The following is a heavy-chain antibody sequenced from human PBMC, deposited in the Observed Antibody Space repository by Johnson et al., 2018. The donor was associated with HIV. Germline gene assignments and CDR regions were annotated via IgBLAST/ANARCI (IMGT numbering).Heavy chain of an antibody. D-gene: IGHD5-12*01. CDR1: GFTFSSYW. CDR3: ARDRRLADAFDI. Sequence: VQLVESGGGLVQPGGSLRLSCAASGFTFSSYWMHWVRQAPGKGLVWVSRINSDGSSTSYADSVKGRFTISRDNAKNTLYRQMNSLRAEDTAVYYCARDRRLADAFDIWGQGTMVTVSS. V-gene: IGHV3-74*01. CDR2: INSDGSST. J-gene: IGHJ3*02.